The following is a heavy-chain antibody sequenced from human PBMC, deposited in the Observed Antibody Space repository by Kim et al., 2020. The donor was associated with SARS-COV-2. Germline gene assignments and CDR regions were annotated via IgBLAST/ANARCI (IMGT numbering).Heavy chain of an antibody. CDR2: IYPGDSDT. V-gene: IGHV5-51*01. J-gene: IGHJ4*02. CDR1: GYSFTSYW. CDR3: ARQANHLRYDSSGYYPRGEVDY. D-gene: IGHD3-22*01. Sequence: GESLKISCKGSGYSFTSYWIGWVRQMPGKGLEWMGIIYPGDSDTRYSPSFQGQVTISADKSISTAYLQWSSLKASDTAMYYCARQANHLRYDSSGYYPRGEVDYWGQGTLVTVSS.